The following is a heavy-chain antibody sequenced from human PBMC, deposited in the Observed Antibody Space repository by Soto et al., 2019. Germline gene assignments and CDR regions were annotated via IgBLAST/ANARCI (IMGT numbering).Heavy chain of an antibody. D-gene: IGHD1-26*01. CDR2: IWYDGSNK. V-gene: IGHV3-33*01. CDR3: ARSLIPTIVGATYSYYYGMDV. J-gene: IGHJ6*02. Sequence: QVQLVESGGGVVQPGRSLRLSCAASGFTFSSYGMHWVRQAPGKGLEWVAVIWYDGSNKYYADSVKGRFTISRDNSKNTLYLQMNSLRAEDTAVYYCARSLIPTIVGATYSYYYGMDVWGQGTTVTVSS. CDR1: GFTFSSYG.